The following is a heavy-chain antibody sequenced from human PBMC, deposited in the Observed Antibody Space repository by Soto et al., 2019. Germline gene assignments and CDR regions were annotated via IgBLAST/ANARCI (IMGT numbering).Heavy chain of an antibody. Sequence: GGSLRLSCAGSGFTSSSYSMSWVRQAPGKGLEWVSSISSSSTYISYADSVKGRFTISRDNAKNSLFLQMNSLKAEDTAMYYCARGAVAAAGIPTYYFDYWGQGTLVTVSS. CDR2: ISSSSTYI. D-gene: IGHD6-13*01. CDR1: GFTSSSYS. J-gene: IGHJ4*02. CDR3: ARGAVAAAGIPTYYFDY. V-gene: IGHV3-21*01.